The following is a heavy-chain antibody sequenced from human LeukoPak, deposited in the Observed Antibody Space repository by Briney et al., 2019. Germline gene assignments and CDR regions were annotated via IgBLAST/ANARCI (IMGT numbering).Heavy chain of an antibody. J-gene: IGHJ4*02. V-gene: IGHV4-39*07. CDR2: IYHSGST. Sequence: SETLSLTCTVSGGSIGSSSYYWGWIRQPPGTGLEWIGSIYHSGSTYYNPSLKSRVTISVDTSKNQFSLNLSSVTAADTAVYYCAREGATTAFDYWGQGTLVTVSS. CDR1: GGSIGSSSYY. D-gene: IGHD1-26*01. CDR3: AREGATTAFDY.